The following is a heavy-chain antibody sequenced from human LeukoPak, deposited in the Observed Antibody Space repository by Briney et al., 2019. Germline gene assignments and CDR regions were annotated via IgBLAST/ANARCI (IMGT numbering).Heavy chain of an antibody. V-gene: IGHV4-59*08. CDR2: ISDIGSI. J-gene: IGHJ4*02. Sequence: PSETLSLTCTVSGGSISSYYWSWIRQPPGKGLEWIAYISDIGSINYNPSLKSRFALSVDTSKKQFSLNLNSVTASDTAVYFCAGGASYGIFDIWGQGTLVTVSS. CDR3: AGGASYGIFDI. D-gene: IGHD4-17*01. CDR1: GGSISSYY.